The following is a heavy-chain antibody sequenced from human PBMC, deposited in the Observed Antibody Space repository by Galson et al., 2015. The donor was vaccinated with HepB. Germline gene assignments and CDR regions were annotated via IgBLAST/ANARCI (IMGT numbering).Heavy chain of an antibody. CDR2: IIPIFGTA. CDR1: GGTFSSYA. J-gene: IGHJ4*02. Sequence: SVKVSCKASGGTFSSYAISWVRQAPGQGLEWMGGIIPIFGTANYAQKFQGRVTITADESTSTAYMELSSLRSGDTAVYYCARPGYDSSGYYYGGAFDYWGQGTLVTVSS. D-gene: IGHD3-22*01. CDR3: ARPGYDSSGYYYGGAFDY. V-gene: IGHV1-69*13.